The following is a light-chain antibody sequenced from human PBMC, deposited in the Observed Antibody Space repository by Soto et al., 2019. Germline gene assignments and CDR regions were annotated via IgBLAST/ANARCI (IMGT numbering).Light chain of an antibody. J-gene: IGKJ4*01. Sequence: GDRVTITCRASQGIRNDLGWYQQKPGKAPKFLIYGASSLRSGVPSRFSGSGSGTDFTLTISSLQPEDFATYYCQQYNSYSVLTFGGGTKVEIK. CDR3: QQYNSYSVLT. CDR1: QGIRND. CDR2: GAS. V-gene: IGKV1-6*01.